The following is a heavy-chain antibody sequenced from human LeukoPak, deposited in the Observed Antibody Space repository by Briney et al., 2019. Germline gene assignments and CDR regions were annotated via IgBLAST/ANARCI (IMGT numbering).Heavy chain of an antibody. Sequence: ASVKVSCEASGYTFAGYYLHWVRQAPGQGLEWMGWINPNNGGTNYAQKFQGRVTMTRDTSIITAYMELSRLRSDDTAVYYCARGYCGSSICDTYYFYYMDVWSKGTTVTVSS. J-gene: IGHJ6*03. CDR1: GYTFAGYY. CDR2: INPNNGGT. V-gene: IGHV1-2*02. D-gene: IGHD2-2*02. CDR3: ARGYCGSSICDTYYFYYMDV.